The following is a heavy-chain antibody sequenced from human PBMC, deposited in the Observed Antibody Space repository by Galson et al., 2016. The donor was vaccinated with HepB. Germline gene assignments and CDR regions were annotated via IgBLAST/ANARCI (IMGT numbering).Heavy chain of an antibody. V-gene: IGHV1-69*13. CDR1: GGAFSSYA. CDR2: IVPIFGTA. D-gene: IGHD4-17*01. CDR3: AKDFLLSTVTSVWGGCFDP. J-gene: IGHJ5*02. Sequence: SVKVSCKASGGAFSSYAINWVRQAPGQGLEWMGGIVPIFGTAIYAQKFQGRVTITASESTSTAYMELSTVRSEDTTVYYCAKDFLLSTVTSVWGGCFDPWGEGTLATVSS.